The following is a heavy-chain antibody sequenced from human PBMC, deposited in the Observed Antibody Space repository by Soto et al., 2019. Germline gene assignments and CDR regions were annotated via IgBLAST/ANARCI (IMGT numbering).Heavy chain of an antibody. Sequence: SVKVSCKASGGTFSSYAISWVRQAPGQGLEWMGGIIPIFGTANYAQKFQGRVTITADESTSTAYMELSSLRSEDTAVYYCARERDAHEYGDYYFDYWGQGTLFTVSS. D-gene: IGHD4-17*01. CDR1: GGTFSSYA. V-gene: IGHV1-69*13. J-gene: IGHJ4*02. CDR3: ARERDAHEYGDYYFDY. CDR2: IIPIFGTA.